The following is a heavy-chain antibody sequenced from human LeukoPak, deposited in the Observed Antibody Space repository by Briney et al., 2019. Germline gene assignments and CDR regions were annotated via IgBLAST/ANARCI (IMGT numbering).Heavy chain of an antibody. CDR3: ATYRQVLLPFES. CDR1: GFTFNSFA. Sequence: GGSLRLSCAASGFTFNSFAMIWVRQPPGKGLEWVSSIFSGGGEIHYADSVRGRFSVSRDNSKSTLSLQMNSLRVEDTAIYYCATYRQVLLPFESWGQGTLVTVSS. D-gene: IGHD2-8*02. CDR2: IFSGGGEI. J-gene: IGHJ4*02. V-gene: IGHV3-23*01.